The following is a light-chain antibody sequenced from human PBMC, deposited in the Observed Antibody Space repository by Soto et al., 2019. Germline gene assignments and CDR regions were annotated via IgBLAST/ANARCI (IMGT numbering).Light chain of an antibody. Sequence: EILLTQSPATLSLSPGERSTLSCRASQSVNNFLAWYQQKPGQAPRLLIFDASYRATGTPGRFSGSGSGIDFTLTISRLEPEDFAVYYCQQYGTSPRTFGQGTKV. J-gene: IGKJ1*01. V-gene: IGKV3-20*01. CDR1: QSVNNF. CDR3: QQYGTSPRT. CDR2: DAS.